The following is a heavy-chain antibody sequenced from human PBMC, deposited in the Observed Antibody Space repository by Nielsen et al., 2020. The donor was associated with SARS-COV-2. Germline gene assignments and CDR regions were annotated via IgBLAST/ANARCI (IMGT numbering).Heavy chain of an antibody. J-gene: IGHJ4*02. V-gene: IGHV4-34*01. CDR2: INHSGST. CDR3: ARGRQLSGGIAAAGADY. D-gene: IGHD6-13*01. CDR1: GGSFSGYS. Sequence: SETLSLTCAVYGGSFSGYSCSWIRQPPGKGLEWIGEINHSGSTNYNPSLKSRVTISVDTSKNQFSLKLSSVTAAETAVYYCARGRQLSGGIAAAGADYWGQGTLVTVSS.